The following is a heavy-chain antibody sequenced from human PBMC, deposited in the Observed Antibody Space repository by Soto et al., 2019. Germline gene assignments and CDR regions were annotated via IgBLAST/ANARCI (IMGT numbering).Heavy chain of an antibody. Sequence: SETLSLTCTVSGGSISSGGYYWSWIRQHPGKGLEWIGYIYYSGSTYYNPSLKSRVTISVDTSKNQFSLKLSSVTAADTAVYYCAGDGNTGWHDAFEIWGQGTMVIVSS. CDR1: GGSISSGGYY. D-gene: IGHD5-18*01. CDR2: IYYSGST. V-gene: IGHV4-31*03. CDR3: AGDGNTGWHDAFEI. J-gene: IGHJ3*02.